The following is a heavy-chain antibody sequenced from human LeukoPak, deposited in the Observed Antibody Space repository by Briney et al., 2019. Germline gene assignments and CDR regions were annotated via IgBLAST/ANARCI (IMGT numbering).Heavy chain of an antibody. CDR1: GGSISSYY. Sequence: LSLTCTVSGGSISSYYWSWIRQPAGKGLEWVSFISPSGDRTSNADSVEGRLTISRDNPRNTLYLQMNSLRDEDTAVYYCAIMHGYYDGSGYWVQWGQGTLVTVSS. CDR3: AIMHGYYDGSGYWVQ. D-gene: IGHD3-22*01. V-gene: IGHV3-23*01. CDR2: ISPSGDRT. J-gene: IGHJ4*02.